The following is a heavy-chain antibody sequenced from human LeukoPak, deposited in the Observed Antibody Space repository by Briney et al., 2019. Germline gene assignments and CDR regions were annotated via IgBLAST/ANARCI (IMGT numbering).Heavy chain of an antibody. Sequence: SETLSLTCSVSGGSITVYYWNWIRQSPGKGLEWIGSISYSGSTNYNPSLKSRVTISIDTSKNRFSLKVSSVIAADTAMYYCAGGGSRSYTSSTLDYWGQGTLGTVSS. CDR2: ISYSGST. D-gene: IGHD6-6*01. CDR3: AGGGSRSYTSSTLDY. V-gene: IGHV4-59*12. CDR1: GGSITVYY. J-gene: IGHJ4*02.